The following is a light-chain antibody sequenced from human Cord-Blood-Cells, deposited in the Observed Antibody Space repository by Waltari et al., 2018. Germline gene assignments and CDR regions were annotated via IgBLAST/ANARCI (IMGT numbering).Light chain of an antibody. J-gene: IGLJ2*01. CDR3: CSYAGSYTLV. CDR1: RSDVGGYHY. V-gene: IGLV2-11*01. Sequence: QYALTQPRSLSGSPGQSVTISCPGTRSDVGGYHYVSWYQHHPGKAPKLMIYDVSKRPSGVPDRFSGSKSGNTASLTISGLQAEDEADYYCCSYAGSYTLVFGGGTKLTVL. CDR2: DVS.